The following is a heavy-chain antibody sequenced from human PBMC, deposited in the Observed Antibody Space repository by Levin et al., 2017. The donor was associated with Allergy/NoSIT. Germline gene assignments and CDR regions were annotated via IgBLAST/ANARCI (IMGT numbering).Heavy chain of an antibody. J-gene: IGHJ4*02. Sequence: SETLSLTCTVSGDSISSNYYWGWIRQPPGKGLEWIGSINHRGGTYNNPSLKSRVTMSVDTSKNQFSLKLSTVTAADTAVYYCARDHRFLEWLLWGQGTLVTVSS. CDR1: GDSISSNYY. CDR3: ARDHRFLEWLL. V-gene: IGHV4-38-2*02. D-gene: IGHD3-3*01. CDR2: INHRGGT.